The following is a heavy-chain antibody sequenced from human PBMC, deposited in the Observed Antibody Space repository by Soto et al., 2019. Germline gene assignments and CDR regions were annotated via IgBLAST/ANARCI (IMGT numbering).Heavy chain of an antibody. V-gene: IGHV4-31*03. J-gene: IGHJ4*02. Sequence: SETLSLTCTVSGGSISSGGYYWSWLRQHPGKGLEWIGYIYYSGSTYYNPSLKSRVTIAVDTSKNQFSLKLSSVTAADTAVYYCARGRPSLKYYYDSSGYYDDWGQGTLVTVSS. CDR2: IYYSGST. CDR3: ARGRPSLKYYYDSSGYYDD. D-gene: IGHD3-22*01. CDR1: GGSISSGGYY.